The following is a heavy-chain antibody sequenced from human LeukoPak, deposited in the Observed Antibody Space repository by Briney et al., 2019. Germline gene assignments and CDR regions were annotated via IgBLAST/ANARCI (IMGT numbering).Heavy chain of an antibody. CDR3: AHRDSSSWYYFDY. CDR2: ISHSGST. CDR1: GASVSSGDYY. D-gene: IGHD6-13*01. J-gene: IGHJ4*02. V-gene: IGHV4-31*03. Sequence: SQTLSLTCIVSGASVSSGDYYWTWIRQHPGEGLEWIGYISHSGSTSYNPSLESRVSISADTSKNQFSLRLSAVTAADTAVYYCAHRDSSSWYYFDYWGQGTLVTVSS.